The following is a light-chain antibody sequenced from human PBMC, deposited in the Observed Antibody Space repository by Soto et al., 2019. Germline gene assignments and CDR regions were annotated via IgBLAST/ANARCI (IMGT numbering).Light chain of an antibody. CDR3: SSSTSSSIVV. CDR1: SSDVGGYNY. J-gene: IGLJ2*01. CDR2: DVS. V-gene: IGLV2-14*01. Sequence: QSVLTQPASVSGSPGQSITISCTGTSSDVGGYNYVSWYQQHPGKAPKLMIYDVSNRPAGVSNLLSGSKSGHTSSLTISGLQAEDEADYYCSSSTSSSIVVFGGGTKLTVL.